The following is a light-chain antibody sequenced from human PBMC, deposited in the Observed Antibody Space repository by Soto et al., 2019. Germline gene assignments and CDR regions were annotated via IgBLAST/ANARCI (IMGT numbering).Light chain of an antibody. CDR2: GAS. CDR3: HQYGSSPRVS. J-gene: IGKJ4*01. V-gene: IGKV3-20*01. Sequence: EIALTPSPGTLSLSPGERATLSCRASQSVDSNYLASYQHKSGQAPRLLIHGASNRATGVPDRLSGSGSETAFTLTISTAAPDYFAVYCCHQYGSSPRVSFGGGNKVYIK. CDR1: QSVDSNY.